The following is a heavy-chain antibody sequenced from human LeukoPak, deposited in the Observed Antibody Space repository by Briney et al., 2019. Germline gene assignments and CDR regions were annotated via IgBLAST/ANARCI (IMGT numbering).Heavy chain of an antibody. CDR2: IKPDGGER. CDR3: ARWYYASGSYYLDY. D-gene: IGHD3-10*01. CDR1: GLTFSSYW. J-gene: IGHJ4*02. V-gene: IGHV3-7*02. Sequence: GGSLILSCAASGLTFSSYWMTWVRQAPGKGLEWVANIKPDGGERSYVDSVRGRFTISRDNAENPLYLQMNSLRAEDTAVYYCARWYYASGSYYLDYWGQGTLVTVSS.